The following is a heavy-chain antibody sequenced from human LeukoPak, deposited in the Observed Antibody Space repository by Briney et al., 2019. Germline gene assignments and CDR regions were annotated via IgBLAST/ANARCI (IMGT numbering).Heavy chain of an antibody. D-gene: IGHD2-2*01. CDR3: ARGGRRCSSTSCKYYFDY. Sequence: SVKVSCKASGYTFTSYYMHWVRQAPGQGLEWMGGIIPIFGTANYAQKFQGRVTITADESTSTAYMELSSLRSEDTAVYYCARGGRRCSSTSCKYYFDYWGQGTLVTVSS. CDR1: GYTFTSYY. J-gene: IGHJ4*02. V-gene: IGHV1-69*13. CDR2: IIPIFGTA.